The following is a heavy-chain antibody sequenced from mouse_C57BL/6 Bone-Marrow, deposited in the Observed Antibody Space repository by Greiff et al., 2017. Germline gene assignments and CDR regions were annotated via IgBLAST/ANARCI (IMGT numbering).Heavy chain of an antibody. CDR2: INPGSGGT. Sequence: QVQLQQSGAELVRPGTSVKVSCKASGYAFTNYLIEWVKQRPGQGLEWIGVINPGSGGTNYNEKFKGKATLTADKSSSTAYMQRSSLTSEDSAVXFCARPYDYLCAMYYWGLGTSVTVSS. CDR3: ARPYDYLCAMYY. D-gene: IGHD2-4*01. J-gene: IGHJ4*01. CDR1: GYAFTNYL. V-gene: IGHV1-54*01.